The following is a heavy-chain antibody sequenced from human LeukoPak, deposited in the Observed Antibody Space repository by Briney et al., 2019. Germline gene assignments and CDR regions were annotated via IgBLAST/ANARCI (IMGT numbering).Heavy chain of an antibody. D-gene: IGHD3-10*01. Sequence: GASVKVSCKASGYTFTSYAMHWVRQAPGQRLEWMGWINAGNGNTKYSQKFQGRVTITRDTSASTAYMELSSLRSEDTAVYYCARTILYGSGSYYFDYWGQGTPVTVSS. CDR2: INAGNGNT. CDR1: GYTFTSYA. V-gene: IGHV1-3*01. CDR3: ARTILYGSGSYYFDY. J-gene: IGHJ4*02.